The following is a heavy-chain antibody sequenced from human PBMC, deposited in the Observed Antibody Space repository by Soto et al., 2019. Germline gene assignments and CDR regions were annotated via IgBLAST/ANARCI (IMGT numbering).Heavy chain of an antibody. CDR3: ARDMYSSVYFVKWFEP. CDR1: GFSFSSYA. V-gene: IGHV3-30*04. D-gene: IGHD6-19*01. J-gene: IGHJ5*02. CDR2: ISKDGMNK. Sequence: QVRLVESGGGVVQPGRSLRLSCTASGFSFSSYAMYWFRQPPGKGLEWVAVISKDGMNKNYADSVKGRVTASRDNANYSLDLQLSSLRGEDTAMYYCARDMYSSVYFVKWFEPWGQGTLVTVSS.